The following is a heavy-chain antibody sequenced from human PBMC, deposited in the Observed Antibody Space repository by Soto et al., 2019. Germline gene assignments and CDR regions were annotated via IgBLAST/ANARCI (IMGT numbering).Heavy chain of an antibody. V-gene: IGHV4-39*01. J-gene: IGHJ6*02. CDR2: ISYSGST. CDR3: VLQRLEGTDIVVVTGDYYYYGMDV. D-gene: IGHD2-21*02. CDR1: GGSISSDSYY. Sequence: PSETLSLTCTVSGGSISSDSYYWGWIRQSPEKGLEWIASISYSGSTYYNPTLKSRLIISVDTSKSQFSLKLSSVTAADTAVYYCVLQRLEGTDIVVVTGDYYYYGMDVWGQGTTVTVSS.